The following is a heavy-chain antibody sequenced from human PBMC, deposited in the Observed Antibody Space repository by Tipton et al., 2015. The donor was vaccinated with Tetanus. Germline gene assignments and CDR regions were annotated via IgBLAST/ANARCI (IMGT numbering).Heavy chain of an antibody. CDR1: GGTFSSYA. J-gene: IGHJ4*02. D-gene: IGHD6-6*01. CDR3: ARGEGSSSWELEYYFDY. V-gene: IGHV1-18*01. CDR2: ISAYNGNT. Sequence: QSGAEVKKPGSSVKVSCKASGGTFSSYAISWVRQAPGQGLEWMGWISAYNGNTNYAQKLQGRVTMTTDTSTSTAYMELRSLRSDDTAVYYCARGEGSSSWELEYYFDYWGQGTLVTVSS.